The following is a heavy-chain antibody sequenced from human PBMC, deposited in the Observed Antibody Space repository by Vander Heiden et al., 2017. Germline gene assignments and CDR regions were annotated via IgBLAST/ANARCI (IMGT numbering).Heavy chain of an antibody. V-gene: IGHV3-30*18. D-gene: IGHD2-21*02. CDR2: ISYDGSNK. CDR1: GFTFSSYG. Sequence: GRSLRLSCAASGFTFSSYGIHWVRPAPGKGLEWVAVISYDGSNKYYADSVKGRFTISRDNSKNTLYLQMNSLRAEDTAVYYCAKGDCGGDCYEYYFDYWGQGTLVTVSS. J-gene: IGHJ4*02. CDR3: AKGDCGGDCYEYYFDY.